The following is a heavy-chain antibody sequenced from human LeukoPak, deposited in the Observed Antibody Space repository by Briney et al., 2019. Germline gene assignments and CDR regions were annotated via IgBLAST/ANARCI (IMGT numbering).Heavy chain of an antibody. CDR3: ARCMVLSQRWCNWFDP. CDR1: GFDLTTYA. V-gene: IGHV3-23*01. D-gene: IGHD6-13*01. J-gene: IGHJ5*02. Sequence: RGSLRLSCAASGFDLTTYAMTWVRQAPAKGLEWVSSIRIGGGGTYYADSVKGRFTISRDNSENTLHLQMNNLRVEDTARYFCARCMVLSQRWCNWFDPSGQGTLVTVSS. CDR2: IRIGGGGT.